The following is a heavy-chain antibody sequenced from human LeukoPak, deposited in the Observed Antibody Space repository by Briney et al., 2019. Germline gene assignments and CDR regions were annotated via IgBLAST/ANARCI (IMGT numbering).Heavy chain of an antibody. CDR1: GASISSYY. CDR3: ARGLGVVGSTRD. D-gene: IGHD1-26*01. Sequence: TSETLSLTCTVSGASISSYYWSWIRQPPGRGLEWIGYIYDSGSTNYNPSLKSRVTISADTSKNQFSLRLSSVTAADTAVYYCARGLGVVGSTRDWGQGTLVTVSS. V-gene: IGHV4-59*01. CDR2: IYDSGST. J-gene: IGHJ4*02.